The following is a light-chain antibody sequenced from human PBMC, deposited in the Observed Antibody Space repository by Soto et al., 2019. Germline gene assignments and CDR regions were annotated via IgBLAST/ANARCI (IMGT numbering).Light chain of an antibody. CDR3: QTWGTGIVV. V-gene: IGLV4-69*01. CDR1: SGHSSYA. CDR2: LNSDGSH. Sequence: QAVVTQSPSASASLGASVKLTCTLSSGHSSYAIAWHQQQPEKGPRYLMNLNSDGSHSKGDGIPDRFSGSSSGAERYLIISSLQSEDEADYYCQTWGTGIVVFGGGTKVTVL. J-gene: IGLJ2*01.